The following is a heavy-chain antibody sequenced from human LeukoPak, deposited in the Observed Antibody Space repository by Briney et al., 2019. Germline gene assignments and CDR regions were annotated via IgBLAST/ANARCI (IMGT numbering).Heavy chain of an antibody. CDR2: IYYSGST. Sequence: SETLSLTCTVSGGSISSSSYSWGWIRQPPGKGLEWIGSIYYSGSTYYNPSLKSRVTISVDTSKNQFSLKLSSVTAADTAVYYCARTTRPLEYCSGGSCYYDYWGQGTLVTVSS. D-gene: IGHD2-15*01. CDR3: ARTTRPLEYCSGGSCYYDY. V-gene: IGHV4-39*01. CDR1: GGSISSSSYS. J-gene: IGHJ4*02.